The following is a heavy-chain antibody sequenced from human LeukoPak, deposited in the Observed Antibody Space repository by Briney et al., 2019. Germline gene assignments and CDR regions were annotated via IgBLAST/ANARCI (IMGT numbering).Heavy chain of an antibody. CDR3: AKAVQTAMVTPFDY. CDR1: GFTFSSYG. CDR2: IRYDGSNK. J-gene: IGHJ4*02. D-gene: IGHD5-18*01. V-gene: IGHV3-30*02. Sequence: GGSLRLSCAASGFTFSSYGMHWVRQAPGKGLEWVAFIRYDGSNKYYADSVKGRFTISRDNSKNTLYLQMNSLRAEDTAVYYCAKAVQTAMVTPFDYWGQGTLVTVSS.